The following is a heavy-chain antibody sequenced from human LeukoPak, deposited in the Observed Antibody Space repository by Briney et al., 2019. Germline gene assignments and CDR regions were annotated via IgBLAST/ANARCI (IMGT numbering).Heavy chain of an antibody. J-gene: IGHJ4*02. V-gene: IGHV3-72*01. CDR3: ARVGYNRNFDY. CDR1: GFTFSDHY. CDR2: IKNKVSGFTT. Sequence: PGGSLRLSSAASGFTFSDHYMDWVRQAPGKGLEWVGRIKNKVSGFTTEYAASVKGRFSISRDESKSSLYLQMNSLKTEDTAVYYCARVGYNRNFDYWGQGTLVTVSS. D-gene: IGHD5-12*01.